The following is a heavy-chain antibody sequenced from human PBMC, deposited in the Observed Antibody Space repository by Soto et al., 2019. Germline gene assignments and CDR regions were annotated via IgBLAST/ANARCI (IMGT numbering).Heavy chain of an antibody. V-gene: IGHV4-34*01. CDR1: GGSFSGYY. J-gene: IGHJ6*02. D-gene: IGHD6-13*01. Sequence: VQLQQWGAGLLKPSETLSLSCAVYGGSFSGYYWSWIRQPPGKGPEWIGEINHSGSTNYNPSLKSRVTISVDTSKNQFSLKLSSVTAADTAVYYCARGLRGGSSWYVDYGMDVWGRGTTVTVSS. CDR3: ARGLRGGSSWYVDYGMDV. CDR2: INHSGST.